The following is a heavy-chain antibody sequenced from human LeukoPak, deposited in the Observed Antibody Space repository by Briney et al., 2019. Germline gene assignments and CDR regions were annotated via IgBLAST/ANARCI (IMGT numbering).Heavy chain of an antibody. CDR3: ARDEGLGGSPDY. J-gene: IGHJ4*02. V-gene: IGHV1-69*04. CDR1: GGTFISYT. D-gene: IGHD2-15*01. Sequence: SVKXXCKASGGTFISYTISWVRQAAGQGGEGMGRIIPILGIAKYAQKFQGRVTITADKYTSKDYMERSSLRSEDTAVYYCARDEGLGGSPDYWGQGTLVTVSS. CDR2: IIPILGIA.